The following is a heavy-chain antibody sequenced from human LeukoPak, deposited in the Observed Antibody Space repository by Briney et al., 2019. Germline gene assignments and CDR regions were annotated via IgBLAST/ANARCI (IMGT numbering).Heavy chain of an antibody. CDR2: INHSGST. D-gene: IGHD3-10*01. J-gene: IGHJ4*02. CDR1: GGSFSGYY. CDR3: ARGPLRGYYYGSGSSNFDY. V-gene: IGHV4-34*01. Sequence: SETLSLTCAVYGGSFSGYYWSWIRQPPGKGLEWIGGINHSGSTNYNPSLKSRVTISVDTSKNQFSLKLSSVTAADTAVYYCARGPLRGYYYGSGSSNFDYWGQGTLVTVSS.